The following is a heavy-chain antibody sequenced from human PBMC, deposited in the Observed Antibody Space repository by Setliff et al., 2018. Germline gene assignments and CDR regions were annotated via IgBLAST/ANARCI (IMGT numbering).Heavy chain of an antibody. V-gene: IGHV4-39*07. CDR2: INHSGST. J-gene: IGHJ5*02. D-gene: IGHD3-22*01. CDR1: GGSISSSSYY. CDR3: ARDYYDSRGSYADNNWFDP. Sequence: SETLSLTCTVSGGSISSSSYYWGWIRQPPGKGLEWLGEINHSGSTNCNPSLKSRVTISVDTSKNQFSLNLSSVTAADTAMYYCARDYYDSRGSYADNNWFDPWGQGTLVTVSS.